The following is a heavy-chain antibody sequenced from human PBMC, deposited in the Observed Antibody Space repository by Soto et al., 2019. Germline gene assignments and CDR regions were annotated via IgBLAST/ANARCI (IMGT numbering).Heavy chain of an antibody. Sequence: ASVKVSCKASGFTFTNYYMHWVRQAPEQGPEWMGIISPRGDSTTYAQKFQGRITMTRGTSTSTVYMELNSLTSEDTAVYYCARAALEQYFDYWGQGTLVTVSS. V-gene: IGHV1-46*01. CDR3: ARAALEQYFDY. D-gene: IGHD6-19*01. CDR1: GFTFTNYY. CDR2: ISPRGDST. J-gene: IGHJ4*02.